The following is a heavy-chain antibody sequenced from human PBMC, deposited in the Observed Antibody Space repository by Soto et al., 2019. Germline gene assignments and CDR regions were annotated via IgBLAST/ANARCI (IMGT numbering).Heavy chain of an antibody. CDR1: GYTFTSYG. J-gene: IGHJ3*02. CDR2: ISAYNGNT. CDR3: AGRGGGDVGGAFDI. Sequence: QVQLVQSGAEVKKPGASVKVSCKASGYTFTSYGISWVRQAPGQGLEWMGWISAYNGNTNYAQKLQGRGTMTTDTHAGKAYLEARGLGSAARGVYYCAGRGGGDVGGAFDIWGQGTMVTVSS. V-gene: IGHV1-18*01. D-gene: IGHD1-26*01.